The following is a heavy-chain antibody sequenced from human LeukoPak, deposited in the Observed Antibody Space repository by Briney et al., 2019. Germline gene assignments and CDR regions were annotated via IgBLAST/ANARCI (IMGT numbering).Heavy chain of an antibody. D-gene: IGHD3-10*01. CDR1: GYTFTVDY. J-gene: IGHJ6*02. CDR3: ARGRGPYYCVMDV. Sequence: ASLSVSSAASGYTFTVDYIHWVRQAPGQGGGRMGWINPNSGGPYYAQKFQGRVTMTSDTSISTAYMELRRLTADDTAVYYCARGRGPYYCVMDVWGQGTTVTVSS. V-gene: IGHV1-2*02. CDR2: INPNSGGP.